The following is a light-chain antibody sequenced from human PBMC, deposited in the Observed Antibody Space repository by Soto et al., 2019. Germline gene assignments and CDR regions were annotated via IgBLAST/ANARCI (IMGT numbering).Light chain of an antibody. CDR1: QSVSSN. V-gene: IGKV3-15*01. Sequence: EIVMTQSPATLSVFPGERATLSCRASQSVSSNLAWYQQKPGQAPRLLISGTLTRATGIPARFSGSGSGTEFTLTISSLQSEDFAVYYCQQYNNWPLTFGRGTKVEIK. CDR2: GTL. CDR3: QQYNNWPLT. J-gene: IGKJ4*02.